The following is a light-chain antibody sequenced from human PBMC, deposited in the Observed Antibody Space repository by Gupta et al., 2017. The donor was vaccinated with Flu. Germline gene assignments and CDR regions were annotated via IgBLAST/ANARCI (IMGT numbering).Light chain of an antibody. CDR3: SSHTTSNTVV. J-gene: IGLJ2*01. CDR1: IRDVVDFNY. V-gene: IGLV2-14*01. Sequence: QSVLTQPASVAGSPGQPITISCTGNIRDVVDFNYVSWYQHRPGKAPQLIIFEVNNRPSGVSSRFSGSKSANTASLTISGLRAEDEADYYCSSHTTSNTVVFGGGTKVIVL. CDR2: EVN.